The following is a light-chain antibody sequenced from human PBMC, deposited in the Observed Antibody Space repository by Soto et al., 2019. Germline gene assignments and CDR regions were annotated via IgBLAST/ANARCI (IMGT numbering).Light chain of an antibody. CDR3: QQYSDWPPTYT. CDR1: QRVSTN. CDR2: GAS. Sequence: EIVMTQPPATLSVSPGERATLSCRASQRVSTNLAWYQQKPGQAPRLLIYGASTRATGIPGRFSGSGAETEFTLTISNLQSEDFAVYYCQQYSDWPPTYTFGQGTKLEIK. V-gene: IGKV3-15*01. J-gene: IGKJ2*01.